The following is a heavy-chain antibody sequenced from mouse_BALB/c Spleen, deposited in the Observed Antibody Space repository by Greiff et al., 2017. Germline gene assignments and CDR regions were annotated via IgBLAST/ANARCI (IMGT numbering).Heavy chain of an antibody. D-gene: IGHD2-4*01. Sequence: QVQLKESGPGLVAPSQSLSITCTVSGFSLTGYGVNWVRQPPGKGLEWLGMIWGDGSTDYNSALKSRLSISKDNSKSQVFLKMNSLQTDDTARYYCARGISYWYFDVWGAGTTVTVSS. CDR3: ARGISYWYFDV. J-gene: IGHJ1*01. V-gene: IGHV2-6-7*01. CDR2: IWGDGST. CDR1: GFSLTGYG.